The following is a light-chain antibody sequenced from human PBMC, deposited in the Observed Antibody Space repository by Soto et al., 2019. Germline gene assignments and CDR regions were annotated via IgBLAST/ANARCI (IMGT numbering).Light chain of an antibody. V-gene: IGLV2-14*01. CDR2: DVS. CDR3: SSYTSSSTHL. J-gene: IGLJ1*01. Sequence: QSALTQPASVSGSPGQWITISCTGTSSDVGGYNYVSWYQQHPGKAPKLMIYDVSNRPSGVSNRFSGSKSVNTASLTISGLQAEDEADYYCSSYTSSSTHLLGTGTKLTVL. CDR1: SSDVGGYNY.